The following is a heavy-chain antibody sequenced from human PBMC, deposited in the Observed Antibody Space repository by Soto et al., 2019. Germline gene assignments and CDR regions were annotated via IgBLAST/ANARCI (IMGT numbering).Heavy chain of an antibody. V-gene: IGHV3-23*01. D-gene: IGHD6-19*01. CDR3: AKDPRSGGYNLGWFDS. J-gene: IGHJ5*01. CDR1: GFPFISYA. Sequence: EVQLLESGGGLAQPGGSLRLSCATSGFPFISYAMSWVRQAPGRGLEWVSTISGSGGNTYYADAVKGRFTITSDSSKNTVYLQMNSLRVDDPATYYCAKDPRSGGYNLGWFDSWGQGTLVTVSS. CDR2: ISGSGGNT.